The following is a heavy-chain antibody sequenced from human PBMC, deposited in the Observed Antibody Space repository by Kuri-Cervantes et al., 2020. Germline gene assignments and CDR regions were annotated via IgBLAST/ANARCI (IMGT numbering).Heavy chain of an antibody. CDR2: MNPNSGNT. J-gene: IGHJ6*02. CDR1: GYTFTSYD. V-gene: IGHV1-8*01. D-gene: IGHD6-6*01. CDR3: AREIVEYSSSPGVYYYGMDV. Sequence: ASVKVSCKASGYTFTSYDINWVRQATGQGPEWMGWMNPNSGNTGYAQKFQGRVTMTRNTSISTAYMELSSLRSEDTAVYYCAREIVEYSSSPGVYYYGMDVWGQGTTVTVSS.